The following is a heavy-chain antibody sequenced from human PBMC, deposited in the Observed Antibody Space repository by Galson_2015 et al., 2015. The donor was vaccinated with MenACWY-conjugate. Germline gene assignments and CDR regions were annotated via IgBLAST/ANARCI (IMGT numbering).Heavy chain of an antibody. D-gene: IGHD3-16*02. CDR3: ARDQLLGSIMITFGGVIVPYYFDY. J-gene: IGHJ4*02. V-gene: IGHV3-48*02. CDR2: ISSSSSTI. Sequence: SLRLSCAASGFTFSSYSMNWVRQAPGKGLEWVSYISSSSSTIYYADSVKGRFTISRDNAKNSLYLQMNSLRDEDTAVYYCARDQLLGSIMITFGGVIVPYYFDYWGQGTLVTVSS. CDR1: GFTFSSYS.